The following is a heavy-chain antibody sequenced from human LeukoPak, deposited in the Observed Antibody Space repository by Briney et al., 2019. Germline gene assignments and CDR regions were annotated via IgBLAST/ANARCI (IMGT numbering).Heavy chain of an antibody. V-gene: IGHV3-30*04. CDR3: ARGVLKFLAWLPLDAFDI. J-gene: IGHJ3*02. D-gene: IGHD3-3*01. Sequence: GRSLRLSCAASGITFTNYAIHWVRQAPGKGLEWVASISYDGKDKYYTDSLRGRFTTSRDNSKSTVYLQMNSLRAEDTAIYYCARGVLKFLAWLPLDAFDIWGQGTRVTVSS. CDR1: GITFTNYA. CDR2: ISYDGKDK.